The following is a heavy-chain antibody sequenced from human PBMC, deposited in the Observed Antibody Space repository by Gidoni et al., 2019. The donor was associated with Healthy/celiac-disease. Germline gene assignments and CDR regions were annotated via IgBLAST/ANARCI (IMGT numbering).Heavy chain of an antibody. V-gene: IGHV3-23*01. J-gene: IGHJ6*02. CDR3: AKGASGWYDYYGMDA. CDR1: GFTFSSYA. D-gene: IGHD6-19*01. Sequence: EVQLLESGGGFVQPGGSLRLSCAASGFTFSSYAMSWVRQAPGKGLEWVSAISGSGGSTISRDNSKNTLYLQMNSLRAEDTAVYYCAKGASGWYDYYGMDAWGQGTTVTVSS. CDR2: ISGSGGS.